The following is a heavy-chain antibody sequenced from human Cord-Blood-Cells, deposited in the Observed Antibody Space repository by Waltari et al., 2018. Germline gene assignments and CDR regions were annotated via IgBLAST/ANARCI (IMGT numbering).Heavy chain of an antibody. CDR1: GFTFSSYW. CDR2: IKQAGSEK. CDR3: ARDYSQLGDAFDI. D-gene: IGHD6-13*01. J-gene: IGHJ3*02. V-gene: IGHV3-7*01. Sequence: EVQLVESGGGLVQPGGSLRLSCAASGFTFSSYWMSWVRQAPGKGLGWVANIKQAGSEKYYVDSVKGRFTIARDNAKNSLYLQMNSLRAEDTAVYYCARDYSQLGDAFDIWGQGTMVTVSS.